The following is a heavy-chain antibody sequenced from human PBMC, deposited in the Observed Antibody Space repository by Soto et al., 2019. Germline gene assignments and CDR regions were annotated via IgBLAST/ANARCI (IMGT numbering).Heavy chain of an antibody. CDR1: GYTFTSYY. CDR2: INPSGGST. CDR3: ARDRPISLSFDY. V-gene: IGHV1-46*01. D-gene: IGHD6-6*01. J-gene: IGHJ4*02. Sequence: ATVKVSCKASGYTFTSYYMHWVRQAPGQGLEWMGIINPSGGSTSYAQKFQGRVTMTRDTSTSTVYMELSSLRSEDTAAYYCARDRPISLSFDYWGQGTLVTVSS.